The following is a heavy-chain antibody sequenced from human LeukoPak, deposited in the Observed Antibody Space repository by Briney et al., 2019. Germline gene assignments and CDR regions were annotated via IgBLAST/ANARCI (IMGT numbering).Heavy chain of an antibody. CDR2: IYYSGST. D-gene: IGHD3-10*01. V-gene: IGHV4-59*01. J-gene: IGHJ6*02. CDR3: ARNPNLWFGELLYGMDV. CDR1: GGSISSYY. Sequence: PSETLSLTCTVSGGSISSYYWSWIRQPPGKGLEWIGYIYYSGSTNYNPSLKSRVTISVDTSKNQFSLKLSSVTAADTAVYYCARNPNLWFGELLYGMDVRGQGTTVTVSS.